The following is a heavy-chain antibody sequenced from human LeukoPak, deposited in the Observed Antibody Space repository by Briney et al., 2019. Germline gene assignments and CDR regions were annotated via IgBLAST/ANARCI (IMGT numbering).Heavy chain of an antibody. V-gene: IGHV1-69*02. CDR2: IIPILGIA. Sequence: SVKVSCKASGGTFSSYTISWVRQAPGQGLEWMGRIIPILGIANYAQKFQGRVTITADKSTSTAYMELSSLRSEDTAVYYWARAHGTHSSGYYDYWGQGTLVTVSS. CDR1: GGTFSSYT. CDR3: ARAHGTHSSGYYDY. D-gene: IGHD3-22*01. J-gene: IGHJ4*02.